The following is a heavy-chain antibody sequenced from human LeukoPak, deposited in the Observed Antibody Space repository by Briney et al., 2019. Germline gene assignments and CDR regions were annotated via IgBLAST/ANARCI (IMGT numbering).Heavy chain of an antibody. CDR2: IIPIFGTA. CDR3: ARLGGMATPSPYYFDY. Sequence: SVKVSCKASGYTFTSYYMHWVRQAPGQGLERMGGIIPIFGTANYAQKFQGRVTITADESTSTAYMELSSLRSEDTAVYYCARLGGMATPSPYYFDYWGQGTLVTVSS. D-gene: IGHD5-24*01. V-gene: IGHV1-69*13. J-gene: IGHJ4*02. CDR1: GYTFTSYY.